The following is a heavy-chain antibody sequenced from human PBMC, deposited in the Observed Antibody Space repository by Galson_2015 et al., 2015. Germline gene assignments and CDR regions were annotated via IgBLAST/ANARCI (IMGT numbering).Heavy chain of an antibody. V-gene: IGHV3-21*01. Sequence: SLRLSCAASGFTFSSYSMNWVRQAPGKGLEWVSSISSSSSYIYYADSVKGRFTISRDNAKNSLYLQMNSLRAEDTAVYYCARDLPGYCSGGSCYSARDYWGQGTLVTVSS. CDR3: ARDLPGYCSGGSCYSARDY. J-gene: IGHJ4*02. CDR1: GFTFSSYS. CDR2: ISSSSSYI. D-gene: IGHD2-15*01.